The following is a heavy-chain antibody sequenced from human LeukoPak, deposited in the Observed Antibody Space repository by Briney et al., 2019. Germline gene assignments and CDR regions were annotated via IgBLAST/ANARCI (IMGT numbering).Heavy chain of an antibody. CDR2: ISGSGGST. V-gene: IGHV3-23*01. CDR3: AKSVEWLPGSPGYFDY. J-gene: IGHJ4*02. D-gene: IGHD3-3*01. Sequence: PGGSLRLSCAASGFTFSSYAMSWVRQAPGEGLEWVSAISGSGGSTYYADSVKGRFTISRDNSKNTLYLQMNSLRAEDTAVYYCAKSVEWLPGSPGYFDYWGQGTLVTVSS. CDR1: GFTFSSYA.